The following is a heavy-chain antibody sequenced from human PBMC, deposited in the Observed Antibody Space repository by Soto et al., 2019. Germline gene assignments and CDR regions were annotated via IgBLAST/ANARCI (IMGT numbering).Heavy chain of an antibody. V-gene: IGHV4-34*01. CDR1: GQSFSGHS. Sequence: QVQLQQWGAGLVKPSETLSLSCAVYGQSFSGHSWAWIRQSPGKGLEWIGEINESGSTYYNPSLKSRVTISADTSKKQFSLKLSSVSAADTAVYFCARGSGIVALPGELEDVNYDYWGQGTLVNVSS. D-gene: IGHD1-1*01. CDR3: ARGSGIVALPGELEDVNYDY. CDR2: INESGST. J-gene: IGHJ4*02.